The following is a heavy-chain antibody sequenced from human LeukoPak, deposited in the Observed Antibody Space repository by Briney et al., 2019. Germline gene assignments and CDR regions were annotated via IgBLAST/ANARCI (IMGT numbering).Heavy chain of an antibody. CDR2: ISDSGGGT. Sequence: GGSLRLSCAASGFTFSSYAMSGVRQAPGKGLDWVSPISDSGGGTHYADSVKGRFTISRDSSKNTVYLQMNSLRAEDTAVYYCAKDLRGYCGGDCYSAEYWGRGTLVTVSS. CDR1: GFTFSSYA. D-gene: IGHD2-21*02. J-gene: IGHJ4*02. CDR3: AKDLRGYCGGDCYSAEY. V-gene: IGHV3-23*01.